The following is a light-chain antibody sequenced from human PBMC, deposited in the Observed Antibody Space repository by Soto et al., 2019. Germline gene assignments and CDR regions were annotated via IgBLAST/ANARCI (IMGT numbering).Light chain of an antibody. CDR3: SSHTTSSALQV. CDR2: GVS. Sequence: QSSLTQPASVSRSPGQSITISFSGTISYFVVYNYVSCYQQHPGKAPKLMLYGVSKRPSGVSNRFSGSKSGNTASLKISGLQAEDEADYYCSSHTTSSALQVFGTWTKVTVL. J-gene: IGLJ1*01. CDR1: ISYFVVYNY. V-gene: IGLV2-14*03.